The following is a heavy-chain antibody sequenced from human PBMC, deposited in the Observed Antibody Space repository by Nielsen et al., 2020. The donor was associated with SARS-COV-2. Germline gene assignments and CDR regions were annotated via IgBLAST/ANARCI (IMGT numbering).Heavy chain of an antibody. J-gene: IGHJ4*02. CDR1: GGSIYSGGYY. V-gene: IGHV4-34*01. CDR2: INHSGST. D-gene: IGHD3-9*01. Sequence: SETLSLTCTVSGGSIYSGGYYWSWIRQPPGKGLEWIGEINHSGSTNYNPSLKSRVTISVDTSKNQFSLKLSSVTAADTAVYYCARGGLRYFDWLLGLDYWGQGTLVTVSS. CDR3: ARGGLRYFDWLLGLDY.